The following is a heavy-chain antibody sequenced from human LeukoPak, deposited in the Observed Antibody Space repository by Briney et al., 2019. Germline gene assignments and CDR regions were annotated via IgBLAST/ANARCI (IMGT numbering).Heavy chain of an antibody. V-gene: IGHV3-48*01. J-gene: IGHJ4*02. CDR3: ARELRDTIDY. CDR2: ISSSSTI. D-gene: IGHD5-12*01. CDR1: GFTFSSYS. Sequence: GGSLRLSCAASGFTFSSYSMNWVRQAPGKGLEWVSYISSSSTIYYADSVKGRFTISRDNAKNSLYLQMNSLRAEDTAVYYCARELRDTIDYWGQGTLVTVSS.